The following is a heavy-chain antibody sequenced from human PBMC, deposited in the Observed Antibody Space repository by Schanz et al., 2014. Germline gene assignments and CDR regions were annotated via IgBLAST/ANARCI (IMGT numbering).Heavy chain of an antibody. CDR3: ARDGEAAAGCDY. Sequence: QVQLVQSGAEVKKPGASVKVSCKASGYTFTSYGITWVRQAPGQGLEWMGWISAYNGHTTYAQKFQGRLTVTRDTSTSTVNMELSSLRSEDTAVYYCARDGEAAAGCDYWGQGTLVTVSS. V-gene: IGHV1-18*01. J-gene: IGHJ4*02. CDR1: GYTFTSYG. D-gene: IGHD6-13*01. CDR2: ISAYNGHT.